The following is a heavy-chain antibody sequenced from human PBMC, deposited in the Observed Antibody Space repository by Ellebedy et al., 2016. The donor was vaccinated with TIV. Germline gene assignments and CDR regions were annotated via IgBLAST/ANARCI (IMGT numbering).Heavy chain of an antibody. CDR2: TYYRSKGNN. D-gene: IGHD3-16*01. CDR1: GDSVSTDIG. Sequence: SQTLSLTCVISGDSVSTDIGWNWIRQSPSRGLEWLGRTYYRSKGNNDYAVSLKSRITINPDTSKNQFSLQLNSVIPDDTAVYYCARGWFGSGMGVWGQGTTVTVSS. V-gene: IGHV6-1*01. J-gene: IGHJ6*02. CDR3: ARGWFGSGMGV.